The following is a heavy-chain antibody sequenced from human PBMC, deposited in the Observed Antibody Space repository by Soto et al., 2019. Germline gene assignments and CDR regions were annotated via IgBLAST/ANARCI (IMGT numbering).Heavy chain of an antibody. CDR1: GFTFSSYA. V-gene: IGHV3-23*01. J-gene: IGHJ6*02. CDR2: ISGSGGST. D-gene: IGHD2-2*02. CDR3: AKQAGCSSTSCYTGARPYYYYGMDV. Sequence: PGGSLRLSCAASGFTFSSYAMSWVRQAPGKGLEWVSAISGSGGSTYYADSVKGRFTISRDSSKNTLYLQMNSLRAEDTAVYYCAKQAGCSSTSCYTGARPYYYYGMDVWGQGTTVTVSS.